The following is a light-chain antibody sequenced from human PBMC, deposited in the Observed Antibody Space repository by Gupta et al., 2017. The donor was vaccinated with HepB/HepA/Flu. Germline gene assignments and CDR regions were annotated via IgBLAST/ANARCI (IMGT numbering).Light chain of an antibody. Sequence: IVLTQSPGTLSLSPGERATLSCRASQSVSSSYLAWYQQKPGQAPRLLIYDASSRATGIPDRFSGSGSGTDFTFTISRLEPEDFAVYYCQQYGSSPFTFGPGTKVDIK. CDR3: QQYGSSPFT. V-gene: IGKV3-20*01. CDR1: QSVSSSY. CDR2: DAS. J-gene: IGKJ3*01.